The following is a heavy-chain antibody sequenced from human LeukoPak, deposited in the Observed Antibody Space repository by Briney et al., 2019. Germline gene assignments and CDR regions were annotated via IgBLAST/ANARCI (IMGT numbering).Heavy chain of an antibody. Sequence: GASVKVSFKASGYTFTSYYIHWVRQAPGQGLEWMGIINPGGGNTGYAQKFQGRVTMTRDMSTSTVYMELSSLRSDDTAMYYCAREKGDTLYFDYWGQGTLVTVSS. D-gene: IGHD5-18*01. CDR1: GYTFTSYY. J-gene: IGHJ4*02. CDR2: INPGGGNT. CDR3: AREKGDTLYFDY. V-gene: IGHV1-46*01.